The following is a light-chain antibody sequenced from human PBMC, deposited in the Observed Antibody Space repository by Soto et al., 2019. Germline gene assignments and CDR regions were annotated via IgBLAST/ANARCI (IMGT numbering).Light chain of an antibody. CDR1: QSSSNH. CDR2: GAS. V-gene: IGKV1-39*01. J-gene: IGKJ1*01. CDR3: QQSYSSPPT. Sequence: DIQMTQSPSSLSASVEGSSMTACRTSQSSSNHLNWYQQKPGKAPKLLIFGASSLQSGVPSRFSGSRSGPDFTLTISSLQPEDFATYYCQQSYSSPPTFGQGTKVDIK.